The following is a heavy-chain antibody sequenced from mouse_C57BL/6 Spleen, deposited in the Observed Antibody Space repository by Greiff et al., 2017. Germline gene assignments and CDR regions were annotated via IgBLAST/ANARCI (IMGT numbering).Heavy chain of an antibody. CDR1: GYTFTSYW. CDR2: IDPDSGGT. V-gene: IGHV1-72*01. D-gene: IGHD1-1*01. J-gene: IGHJ1*03. CDR3: AGGDTTVVESCYYDV. Sequence: VQLQQPGAELVKPGASVKLSCKASGYTFTSYWMHWVKQRPGRGLEWIGRIDPDSGGTKYNEKFKGKATLTVDKSSSTAYLQLSSLTSADSAVYECAGGDTTVVESCYYDVWGKGTTVTVSS.